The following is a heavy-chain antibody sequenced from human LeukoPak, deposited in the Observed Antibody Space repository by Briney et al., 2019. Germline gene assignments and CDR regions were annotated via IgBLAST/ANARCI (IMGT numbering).Heavy chain of an antibody. CDR3: ARGNILTGYDN. Sequence: GGSLRLSCAASGFISSSYAMHWVREATGKGLEWGSAIGIAGDTYYPDSVKGQFTISRENANNSLYLQMNSLRAGDTAVYYCARGNILTGYDNWGQGTLVTVSS. D-gene: IGHD3-9*01. CDR1: GFISSSYA. V-gene: IGHV3-13*04. CDR2: IGIAGDT. J-gene: IGHJ4*02.